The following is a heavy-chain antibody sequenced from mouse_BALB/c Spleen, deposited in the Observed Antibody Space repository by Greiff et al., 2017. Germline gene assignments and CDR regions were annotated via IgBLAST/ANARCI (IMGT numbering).Heavy chain of an antibody. CDR1: GYTFTSYV. V-gene: IGHV1-14*01. Sequence: EVQLQQSGPELVKPGASVKMSCKASGYTFTSYVMHWVKQKPGQGLEWIGYINPYNDGTKYNEKFKGKATLTSDKSSSTAYMELSSLTSEDSAVYYCARGGHYYGSSDAWFAYWGQGTLVTVSA. D-gene: IGHD1-1*01. CDR3: ARGGHYYGSSDAWFAY. CDR2: INPYNDGT. J-gene: IGHJ3*01.